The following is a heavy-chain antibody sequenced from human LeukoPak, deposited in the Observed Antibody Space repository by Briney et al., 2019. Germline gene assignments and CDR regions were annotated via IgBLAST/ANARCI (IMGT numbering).Heavy chain of an antibody. J-gene: IGHJ6*03. CDR2: IGTAGDT. V-gene: IGHV3-13*01. CDR1: GFTFSSYD. CDR3: ARGGNDYYYYMDV. Sequence: PGGSLRLSCAASGFTFSSYDMHWVRQATGKGPEWVSAIGTAGDTYYPGSVKGRFTISRENAKNSLYLQMNSLRAGDTAVYYCARGGNDYYYYMDVWGKGTTVTVSS. D-gene: IGHD1-1*01.